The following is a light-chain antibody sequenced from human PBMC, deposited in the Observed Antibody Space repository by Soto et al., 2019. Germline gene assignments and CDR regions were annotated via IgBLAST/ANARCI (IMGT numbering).Light chain of an antibody. Sequence: LTQSPDTLSFSPGERATLSCRASQTVSSNYLAWCQQRPGQAPRLLIYGASTRAAGIPDRFSGSGSGTDFTLTITRLEPEDSAVYFCQQYTGPPTTFGQGTLLAI. J-gene: IGKJ5*01. V-gene: IGKV3-20*01. CDR3: QQYTGPPTT. CDR2: GAS. CDR1: QTVSSNY.